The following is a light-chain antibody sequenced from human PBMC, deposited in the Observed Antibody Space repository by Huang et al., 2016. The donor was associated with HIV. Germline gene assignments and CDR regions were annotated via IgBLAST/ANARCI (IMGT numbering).Light chain of an antibody. CDR1: QSVTSH. CDR3: QHYNNWPWWT. J-gene: IGKJ1*01. V-gene: IGKV3-15*01. Sequence: EVVMTQSPAILSVSPGERATLSCRASQSVTSHLAWYQQKPGQAPRLLIYSASPRATGIPARFSGSGSGTEFTLTISSLQSEEFAVYYCQHYNNWPWWTFGQGTKVEIK. CDR2: SAS.